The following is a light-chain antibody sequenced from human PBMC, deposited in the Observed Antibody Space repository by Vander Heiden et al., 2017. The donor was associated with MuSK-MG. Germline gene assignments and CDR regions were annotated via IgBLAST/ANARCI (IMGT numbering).Light chain of an antibody. V-gene: IGKV3-11*01. Sequence: EIVLTQSPATLSLSPGERATLSCRASQSVSSALVWYQQKAGQAPRLLIYDVSNRATGIPARFSGSGSGTDFTLTINRLEPEDFAVYYCQQRSNWPLTFGRGTKVEIK. CDR2: DVS. CDR1: QSVSSA. CDR3: QQRSNWPLT. J-gene: IGKJ4*01.